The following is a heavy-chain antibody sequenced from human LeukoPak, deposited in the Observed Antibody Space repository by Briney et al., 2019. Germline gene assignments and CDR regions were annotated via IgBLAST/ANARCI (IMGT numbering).Heavy chain of an antibody. V-gene: IGHV4-38-2*02. Sequence: SETLSLTCTVSGYSISSGYYWGWIRQPPGKGLEWIGSIYHSGSTYYNPSLKSRVTISVDTSKNQFSLKLSSVTAADTAVYYCARGTRGYYHDSSGYYYFDYWGQGTLVTVSS. J-gene: IGHJ4*02. CDR3: ARGTRGYYHDSSGYYYFDY. CDR2: IYHSGST. CDR1: GYSISSGYY. D-gene: IGHD3-22*01.